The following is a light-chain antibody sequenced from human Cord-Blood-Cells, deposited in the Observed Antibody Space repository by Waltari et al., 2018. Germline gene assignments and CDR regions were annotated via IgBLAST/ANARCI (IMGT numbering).Light chain of an antibody. V-gene: IGKV3-15*01. J-gene: IGKJ4*01. CDR2: GAS. CDR3: QQYNNLPLP. Sequence: EIVMTQSPATLSASPGERATPSCRPRQSVSSNLAWYQHKPGQAPRLLIYGASTRATAIPARVSGSGSGTEFTLTSSSLHSEDFAVYYCQQYNNLPLPFGGGTKVEIK. CDR1: QSVSSN.